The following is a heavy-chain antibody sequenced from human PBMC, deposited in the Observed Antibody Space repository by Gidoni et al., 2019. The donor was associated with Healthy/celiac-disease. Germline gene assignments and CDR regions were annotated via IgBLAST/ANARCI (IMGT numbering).Heavy chain of an antibody. J-gene: IGHJ4*02. V-gene: IGHV4-34*01. CDR2: INHSGST. CDR1: GGSFSGYY. CDR3: AREQRVYSSGSRFDY. D-gene: IGHD6-19*01. Sequence: QVQLQQWGAGLLKPSETLSLTCAVYGGSFSGYYWSWIRQPPGKGLEWIGEINHSGSTNYNPSLKSRVTISVDTSKNQFSLKLSSVTAADTAVYYCAREQRVYSSGSRFDYWGQGTLVTVSS.